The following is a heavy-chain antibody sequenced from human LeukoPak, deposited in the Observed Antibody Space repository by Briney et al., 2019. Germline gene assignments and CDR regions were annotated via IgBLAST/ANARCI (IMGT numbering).Heavy chain of an antibody. V-gene: IGHV3-11*04. CDR2: ISNTGSLI. D-gene: IGHD2-2*02. CDR1: AFTFSDYY. Sequence: GGSLRLSCAASAFTFSDYYMSWFRQAPGKGLEWVSYISNTGSLIYYADSLKGRFTISRDNAKSSLHLQLNSLRAEDTAVYYCARGKYPGAFDVWGQGTMVAVSS. J-gene: IGHJ3*01. CDR3: ARGKYPGAFDV.